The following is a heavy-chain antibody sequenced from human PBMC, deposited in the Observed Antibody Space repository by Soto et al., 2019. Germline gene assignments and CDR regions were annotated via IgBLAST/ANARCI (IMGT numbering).Heavy chain of an antibody. CDR2: IYYSGST. CDR3: ARDSGIAGTAFDY. V-gene: IGHV4-59*01. D-gene: IGHD1-7*01. CDR1: GGSISSYY. Sequence: SLTCTVSGGSISSYYWRWIRQPPGKGLEWIGYIYYSGSTNYNPSLKSRVTISVDTSKNQFSLKLSSVTAADTAVYYCARDSGIAGTAFDYWGQGTLVTVSS. J-gene: IGHJ4*02.